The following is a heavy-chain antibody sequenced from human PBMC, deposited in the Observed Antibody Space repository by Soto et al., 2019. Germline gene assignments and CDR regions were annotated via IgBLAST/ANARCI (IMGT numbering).Heavy chain of an antibody. Sequence: QVQLVQSGAEVKKPGASVKVSCKASGYTFTSYYMHWVRQAPGQGLEWMGIINPSGGSSSYAQKFQGRVTMTRDTSTSTVYMELSSLRSEDTAVYYCARPSIAGGYYYYYGMDVWGQGTTVTVSS. CDR3: ARPSIAGGYYYYYGMDV. CDR2: INPSGGSS. D-gene: IGHD6-6*01. V-gene: IGHV1-46*01. J-gene: IGHJ6*02. CDR1: GYTFTSYY.